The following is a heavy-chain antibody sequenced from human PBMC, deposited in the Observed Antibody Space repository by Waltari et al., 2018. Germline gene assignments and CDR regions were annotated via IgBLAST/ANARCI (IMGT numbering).Heavy chain of an antibody. Sequence: QVQLVESGGGVVQPGRSLRLSCAASGFTFSSYGMHWVRQAPGQGLEWVAVISYDGSNKYYADSVKGRFTISRDNSKNTLYLQMNSLRAEDTAVYYCAKIPSEDIVVVPAAQDVWGKGTTVTISS. V-gene: IGHV3-30*18. J-gene: IGHJ6*04. CDR3: AKIPSEDIVVVPAAQDV. CDR2: ISYDGSNK. CDR1: GFTFSSYG. D-gene: IGHD2-2*01.